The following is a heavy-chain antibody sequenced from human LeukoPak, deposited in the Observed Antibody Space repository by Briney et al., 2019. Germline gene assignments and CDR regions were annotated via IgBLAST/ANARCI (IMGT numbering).Heavy chain of an antibody. Sequence: PGGSLRLSCAASGFTFSSYAMSWVRQAPGKGLEWVSAISGSGGSTYYADSVKGRFTISRDNAKNSLYLQMNSLRAEDTAVYYCARGGIVVVPVGYDYWGQGTLVTVSS. CDR2: ISGSGGST. D-gene: IGHD2-2*01. J-gene: IGHJ4*02. CDR3: ARGGIVVVPVGYDY. CDR1: GFTFSSYA. V-gene: IGHV3-23*01.